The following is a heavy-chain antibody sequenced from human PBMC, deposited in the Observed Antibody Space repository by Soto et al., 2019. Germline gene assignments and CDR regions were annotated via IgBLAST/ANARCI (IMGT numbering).Heavy chain of an antibody. CDR3: ARQPGFTTHYDCWSGLESYSNWFDS. CDR2: IYYSGST. V-gene: IGHV4-59*01. J-gene: IGHJ5*01. Sequence: SETLSLTCTVSGGSISSYYWSWIRQPPGKGLEWIGYIYYSGSTNYNPSLKSRVTISVDTSKNQFSLKLSSVTAADTAVYYCARQPGFTTHYDCWSGLESYSNWFDSCGQGTLVTVSS. CDR1: GGSISSYY. D-gene: IGHD3-3*01.